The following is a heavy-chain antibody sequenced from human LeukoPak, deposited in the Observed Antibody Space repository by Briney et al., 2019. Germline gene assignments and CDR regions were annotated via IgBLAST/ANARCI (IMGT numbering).Heavy chain of an antibody. V-gene: IGHV1-2*02. Sequence: GASVKVSCKASGYTFTGYYMHWVRQAPGQGLEWMGWINPNSGGTNYAQKFQGRVTMTRDTSISTAYMELSRLRSDDTAVYYCARDRYDFWSGYSTKNWFDPWGQGTLVTVSS. D-gene: IGHD3-3*01. CDR3: ARDRYDFWSGYSTKNWFDP. CDR1: GYTFTGYY. CDR2: INPNSGGT. J-gene: IGHJ5*02.